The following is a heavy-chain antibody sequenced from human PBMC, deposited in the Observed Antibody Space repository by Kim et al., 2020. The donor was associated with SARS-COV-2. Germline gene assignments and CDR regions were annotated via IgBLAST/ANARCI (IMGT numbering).Heavy chain of an antibody. D-gene: IGHD3-22*01. Sequence: SETLSLTCTVSGGSISSGDYYWSWIRQPPGKGLEWIGYIYYSGSTYYNPSLKSRVTISVDTSKNQFSLKLSSVTAADTAVYYCARGAYSSGYYYYYYGMDVWGQGTTVTVSS. CDR2: IYYSGST. CDR1: GGSISSGDYY. V-gene: IGHV4-30-4*01. CDR3: ARGAYSSGYYYYYYGMDV. J-gene: IGHJ6*02.